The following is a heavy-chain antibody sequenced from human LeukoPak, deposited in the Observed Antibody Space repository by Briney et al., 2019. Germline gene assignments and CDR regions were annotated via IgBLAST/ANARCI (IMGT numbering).Heavy chain of an antibody. CDR3: ARDRGIFT. CDR1: GGSISPYY. Sequence: SETLSLTCTGSGGSISPYYWSWIRQPPGKGLKWIGYIYYSGSTNYNPSLQSRVTISVDTSKNQFSLKLTSVTAADTAMYYCARDRGIFTWGQGTLVTVSS. CDR2: IYYSGST. V-gene: IGHV4-59*01. D-gene: IGHD3-3*01. J-gene: IGHJ5*02.